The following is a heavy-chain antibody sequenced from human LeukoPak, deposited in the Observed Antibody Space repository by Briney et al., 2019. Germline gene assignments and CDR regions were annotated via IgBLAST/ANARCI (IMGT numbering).Heavy chain of an antibody. CDR3: AREDDLAYYFDY. V-gene: IGHV3-21*01. CDR2: ISSSSSYI. D-gene: IGHD3-3*01. J-gene: IGHJ4*02. Sequence: GGSLRLSCAASGFTFSSYSMNWVRQAPGKGLEWVSSISSSSSYIYYADSVKGRFTISRDNAKNSLYLQMNSLRAEDTAVYYCAREDDLAYYFDYGGQGTLVTVSS. CDR1: GFTFSSYS.